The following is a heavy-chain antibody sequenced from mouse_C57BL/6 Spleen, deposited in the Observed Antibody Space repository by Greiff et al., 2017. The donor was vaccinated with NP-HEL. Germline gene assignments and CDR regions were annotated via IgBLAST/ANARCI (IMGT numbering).Heavy chain of an antibody. CDR1: GYAFSSSW. Sequence: VQLQQSGPELVKPGASVKISCKASGYAFSSSWMNWVKQRPGKGLEWIGRIYPGDGATNYNGKFTGKATLTTAKSSSTAYMQLSSLTSEDSAVYFCARGDSNPYFDDWGQGTTRTVSS. CDR2: IYPGDGAT. D-gene: IGHD2-5*01. V-gene: IGHV1-82*01. CDR3: ARGDSNPYFDD. J-gene: IGHJ2*01.